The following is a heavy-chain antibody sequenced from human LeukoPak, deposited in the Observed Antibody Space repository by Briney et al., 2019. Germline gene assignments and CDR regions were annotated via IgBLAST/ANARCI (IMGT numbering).Heavy chain of an antibody. J-gene: IGHJ4*02. Sequence: SETLSLTCTVSDTSINTYYWSWIRQPAGKGLEWIGHIYRTGTTNYNPSLKSRVTMSIDTSKNQFSLNLRSVTAADTAVYYCARVTGYMIEDYFDYWGQGTLVTVSS. V-gene: IGHV4-4*07. D-gene: IGHD3-22*01. CDR2: IYRTGTT. CDR1: DTSINTYY. CDR3: ARVTGYMIEDYFDY.